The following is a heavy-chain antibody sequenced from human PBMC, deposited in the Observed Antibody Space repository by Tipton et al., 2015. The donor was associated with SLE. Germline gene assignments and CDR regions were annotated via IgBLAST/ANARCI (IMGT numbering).Heavy chain of an antibody. D-gene: IGHD3-10*01. J-gene: IGHJ4*02. V-gene: IGHV3-48*01. Sequence: SLRLSCAASGFTFSSYSMNWVRQAPGKGLEWVSYISSSSSTIYYADSVKGRFTISRDNSKNTLYLQMNSLRAEDTAVYYCARGAPPIYGSGSSTPPPYYFDYWGQGTLVTVSS. CDR1: GFTFSSYS. CDR2: ISSSSSTI. CDR3: ARGAPPIYGSGSSTPPPYYFDY.